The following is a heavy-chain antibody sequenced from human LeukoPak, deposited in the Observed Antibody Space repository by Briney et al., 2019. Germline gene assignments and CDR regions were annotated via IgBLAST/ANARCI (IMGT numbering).Heavy chain of an antibody. CDR1: GFTFSSYA. CDR2: ISGSGGST. V-gene: IGHV3-23*01. Sequence: GGSLRLSCAASGFTFSSYAMSWIRQAPGKGLEWVSAISGSGGSTYYADSVKGRFTISRDNSKNTLYLQMNSLRAEDTAVYYCAKDVSYYYDSSGYYPDAFDIWGQGTMVTVSS. D-gene: IGHD3-22*01. J-gene: IGHJ3*02. CDR3: AKDVSYYYDSSGYYPDAFDI.